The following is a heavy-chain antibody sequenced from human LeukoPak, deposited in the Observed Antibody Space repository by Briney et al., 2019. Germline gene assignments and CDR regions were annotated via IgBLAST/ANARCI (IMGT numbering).Heavy chain of an antibody. V-gene: IGHV3-11*01. Sequence: PWGSLTLSCTPSGFTFSDYHMNWIRQAPGKGLEWVSYISPGGDDLYSADSVKGRFTISRDNAKNSLYLQMNSLTAEDTAVYYCASGRDIAVAGSGGYFDYWGQGTLVTVSS. CDR2: ISPGGDDL. CDR3: ASGRDIAVAGSGGYFDY. D-gene: IGHD6-19*01. CDR1: GFTFSDYH. J-gene: IGHJ4*02.